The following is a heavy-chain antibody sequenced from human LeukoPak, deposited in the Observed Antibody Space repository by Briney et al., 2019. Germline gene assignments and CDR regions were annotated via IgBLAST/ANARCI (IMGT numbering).Heavy chain of an antibody. J-gene: IGHJ4*02. Sequence: GESLKIPCKGSGYSFTSYWIGWVRQMPGKGLEWMGIIYPGDSDTRYSPSFQGQVTISADKSISTAYLQWSSLKASDTAMYYCARTVYYDSSGYYFFDYWGQGTLVTVSS. CDR1: GYSFTSYW. CDR2: IYPGDSDT. V-gene: IGHV5-51*01. D-gene: IGHD3-22*01. CDR3: ARTVYYDSSGYYFFDY.